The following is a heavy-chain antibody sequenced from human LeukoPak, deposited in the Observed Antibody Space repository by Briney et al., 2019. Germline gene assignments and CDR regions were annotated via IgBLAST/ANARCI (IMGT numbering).Heavy chain of an antibody. CDR2: IYYSGST. CDR1: GGSISSSSYY. J-gene: IGHJ3*02. Sequence: SETLSLTCTVSGGSISSSSYYWGWIRQPPGTGLEWVGSIYYSGSTNYNPSLKSRVTISVYTSKNQFSLKLSSVTAADTAVYYCARLVGATSGDAFDIWGQGTMVTVSS. CDR3: ARLVGATSGDAFDI. V-gene: IGHV4-39*07. D-gene: IGHD1-26*01.